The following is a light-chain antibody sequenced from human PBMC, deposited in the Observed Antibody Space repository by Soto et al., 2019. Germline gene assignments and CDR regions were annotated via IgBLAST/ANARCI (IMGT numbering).Light chain of an antibody. J-gene: IGKJ2*01. CDR3: KHEDSY. CDR1: QNMNTW. V-gene: IGKV1-5*01. Sequence: DIQMTQSPSTLSASVGDRVTITCRASQNMNTWLAWYQHKPGRAPKLLISDASRLQSGVPPRFSGSGSGTEFILTISSLQPDDFATYYCKHEDSYFGQGTKLEIK. CDR2: DAS.